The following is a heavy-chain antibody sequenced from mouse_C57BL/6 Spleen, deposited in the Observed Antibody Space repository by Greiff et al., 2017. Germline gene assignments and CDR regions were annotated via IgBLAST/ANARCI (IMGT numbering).Heavy chain of an antibody. D-gene: IGHD1-1*01. V-gene: IGHV1-59*01. CDR1: GYTFTSYW. J-gene: IGHJ4*01. Sequence: VQLQQPGAELVRPGTSVKLSCKASGYTFTSYWMHWVKQRPGQGLEWIGVIDPSDSYTNYNQKFKGKATLTVDTSSSTAYMQLSSLTSEDSAVYYCARLITTVVATDYAMDYWGQGTSVTVSS. CDR3: ARLITTVVATDYAMDY. CDR2: IDPSDSYT.